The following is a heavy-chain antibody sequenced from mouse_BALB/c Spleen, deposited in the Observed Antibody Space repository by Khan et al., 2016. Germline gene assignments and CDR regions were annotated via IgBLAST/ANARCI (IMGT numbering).Heavy chain of an antibody. CDR2: INTNTGEP. J-gene: IGHJ3*01. CDR1: GYTFTNYG. D-gene: IGHD1-1*01. V-gene: IGHV9-3*02. Sequence: QIQLVQSGPELKKPGETVKISCKASGYTFTNYGMNWVKQAPGKGLKWMGWINTNTGEPTYAEEFKGRFAFSLETSASTAYLQINNLNNEDTATCFCAEDYYGSNWFAYWGQGTLVTVSA. CDR3: AEDYYGSNWFAY.